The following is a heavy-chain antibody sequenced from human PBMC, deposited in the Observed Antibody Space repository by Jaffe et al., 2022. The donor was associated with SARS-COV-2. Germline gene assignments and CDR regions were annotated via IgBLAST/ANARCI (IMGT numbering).Heavy chain of an antibody. CDR1: GFTFSDYY. CDR3: ARDVKQSGSYDYYGMDV. CDR2: ISSSSSYT. D-gene: IGHD1-26*01. Sequence: QVQLVESGGGLVKPGGSLRLSCAASGFTFSDYYMSWIRQAPGKGLEWVSYISSSSSYTNYADSVKGRFTISRDNAKNSLYLQMNSLRAEDTAVYYCARDVKQSGSYDYYGMDVWGQGTTVTVSS. J-gene: IGHJ6*02. V-gene: IGHV3-11*06.